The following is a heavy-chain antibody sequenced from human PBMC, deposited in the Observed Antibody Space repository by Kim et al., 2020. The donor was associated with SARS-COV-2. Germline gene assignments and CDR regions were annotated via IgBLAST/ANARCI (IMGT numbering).Heavy chain of an antibody. CDR2: IYDTGTT. CDR3: ARQTDTIFGFPLSMDV. CDR1: GVSITTTNTY. Sequence: SETLSLTCTVSGVSITTTNTYWGWIRQAPGKGLEWIGTIYDTGTTYYNPSLDSRVTIFADTSKNHFSLRLTSVTAADTARYYCARQTDTIFGFPLSMDV. J-gene: IGHJ6*03. D-gene: IGHD3-3*01. V-gene: IGHV4-39*02.